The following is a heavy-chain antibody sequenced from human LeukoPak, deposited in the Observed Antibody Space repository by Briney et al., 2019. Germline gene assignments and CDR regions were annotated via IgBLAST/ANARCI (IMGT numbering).Heavy chain of an antibody. CDR3: AKGLRYSDN. V-gene: IGHV3-30*18. D-gene: IGHD3-9*01. CDR2: ISYDGSNK. Sequence: PGGSLRLSCAPSGFTFSSYGMHWVRQAPGKGLEWVAVISYDGSNKYYADSVKGRFTISRDNSKNTLYLQMNSLRAEDTAVYYCAKGLRYSDNWGQGTLVTVSS. J-gene: IGHJ4*02. CDR1: GFTFSSYG.